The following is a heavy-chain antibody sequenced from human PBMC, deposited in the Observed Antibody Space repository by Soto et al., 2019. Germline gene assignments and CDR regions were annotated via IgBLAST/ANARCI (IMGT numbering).Heavy chain of an antibody. Sequence: VGSLILSCSASGFTFSSYSMNWVRPAPGEGLEWVSTITDTGGDTKYADSVRGRFTMSRDNSKKTLYLQMNSLRVEGSALYYCARGSTDSYPGSRIFDFWGRGTLVTVSS. CDR3: ARGSTDSYPGSRIFDF. CDR1: GFTFSSYS. J-gene: IGHJ4*02. D-gene: IGHD3-10*01. CDR2: ITDTGGDT. V-gene: IGHV3-23*01.